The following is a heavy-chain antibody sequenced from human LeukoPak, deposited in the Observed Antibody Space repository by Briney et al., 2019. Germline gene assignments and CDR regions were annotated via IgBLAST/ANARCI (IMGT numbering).Heavy chain of an antibody. CDR3: ARARGIVVVPAATYGMDV. V-gene: IGHV1-8*01. Sequence: EASVKVSCKASGYTFTSYDINWVRQATGQGLEWMGWMNPNSGSTGYAQKFQGRVTMTRNTSISTAYMELSSLRSEDTAVYYCARARGIVVVPAATYGMDVWGQGTTVTVSS. D-gene: IGHD2-2*01. J-gene: IGHJ6*02. CDR2: MNPNSGST. CDR1: GYTFTSYD.